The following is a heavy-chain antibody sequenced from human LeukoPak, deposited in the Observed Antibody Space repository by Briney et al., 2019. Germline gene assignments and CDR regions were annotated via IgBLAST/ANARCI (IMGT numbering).Heavy chain of an antibody. CDR1: GFIFGNYA. D-gene: IGHD3-9*01. J-gene: IGHJ4*02. Sequence: GASLRLPCAASGFIFGNYAMYWVRQAPGKGLEWVSAISGRSNNTYYADSMKGRFTISRDSSKNTLYLQMNSLRADDTAVYYCAKWGDYDVLTGYYVSDFWGQGTLVTVSS. V-gene: IGHV3-23*01. CDR2: ISGRSNNT. CDR3: AKWGDYDVLTGYYVSDF.